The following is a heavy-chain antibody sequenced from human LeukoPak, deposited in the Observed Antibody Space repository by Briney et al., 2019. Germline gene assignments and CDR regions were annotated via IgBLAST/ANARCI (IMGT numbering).Heavy chain of an antibody. CDR2: IYYSGST. V-gene: IGHV4-39*01. CDR1: GGSISSSSYY. Sequence: SETLSLTCTVSGGSISSSSYYWGWIRQPPGKGLEWIGSIYYSGSTYYNPSLKSRVTISVDTSKNQFSLKLSSVTAADTAVYYCARDVEMATMLNYYYGMDVWGKGTTVTVSS. J-gene: IGHJ6*04. D-gene: IGHD5-24*01. CDR3: ARDVEMATMLNYYYGMDV.